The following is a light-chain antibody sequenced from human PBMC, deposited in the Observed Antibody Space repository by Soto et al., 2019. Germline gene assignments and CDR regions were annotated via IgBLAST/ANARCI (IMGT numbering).Light chain of an antibody. CDR3: SSFTSTSTRL. CDR2: EVT. V-gene: IGLV2-14*01. Sequence: QAALTQPASVSGSPGQSITISCTGTSSDIGSYDYVSWYQQHPGKAPNLIIYEVTDRPSGVSNRFSGSKYGNTASLTISGLQAEDEADYYCSSFTSTSTRLFGSGTKVTVL. J-gene: IGLJ1*01. CDR1: SSDIGSYDY.